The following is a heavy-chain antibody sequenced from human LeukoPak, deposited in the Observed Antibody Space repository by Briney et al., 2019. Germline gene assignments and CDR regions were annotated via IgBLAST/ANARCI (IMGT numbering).Heavy chain of an antibody. D-gene: IGHD2-15*01. Sequence: GGSLRLSCAASGFTFSSYAMHWVRQAPGKGLEWVAVISYDGSNKYYADSVKGRFTISRDNSKNTLYLQMNSLRSDDTAVYYCAREVVAATPDYYYGMDVWGQGTTVTVSS. CDR1: GFTFSSYA. V-gene: IGHV3-30-3*01. J-gene: IGHJ6*02. CDR3: AREVVAATPDYYYGMDV. CDR2: ISYDGSNK.